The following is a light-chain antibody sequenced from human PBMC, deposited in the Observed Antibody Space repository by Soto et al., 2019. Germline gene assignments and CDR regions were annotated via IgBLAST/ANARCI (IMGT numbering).Light chain of an antibody. CDR3: QQYGRYRT. CDR2: KAS. V-gene: IGKV1-5*03. CDR1: QSTSTW. Sequence: DIQMTQSPSTLSASVGDRVTITCRASQSTSTWLAWYQHKPGKAPNLLIYKASSLESGVPSRFSGSGSGTEFTRTISSLQPDDVATYYCQQYGRYRTFGQGTKVEIK. J-gene: IGKJ1*01.